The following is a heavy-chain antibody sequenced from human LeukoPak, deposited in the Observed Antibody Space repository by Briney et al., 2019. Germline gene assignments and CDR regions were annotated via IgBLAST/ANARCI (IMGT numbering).Heavy chain of an antibody. CDR3: ARMTTILGWVDP. D-gene: IGHD5-24*01. CDR2: IYYSGST. V-gene: IGHV4-59*01. Sequence: SGTLSLTCSVSGGSIKSNYWNWFRQTPGKGLEWIGDIYYSGSTTYNPSLKSRVTISVDTSKNQLSLKLSSVTAADTAVYYCARMTTILGWVDPWGQGTLVTVSS. CDR1: GGSIKSNY. J-gene: IGHJ5*02.